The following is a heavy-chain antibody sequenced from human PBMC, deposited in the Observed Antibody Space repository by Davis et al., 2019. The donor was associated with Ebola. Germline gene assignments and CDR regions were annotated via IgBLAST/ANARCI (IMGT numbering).Heavy chain of an antibody. Sequence: GSLRLSCAASGFTLSSYSMNWVRQPPGKGLEWIGEINHNGVTNCNPSLESRVTISVDTSKNQFSLKLSSVTAADTAVYYCAGYGDYFLGWGQGTLVTVSS. D-gene: IGHD4-17*01. V-gene: IGHV4-34*08. CDR1: GFTLSSYS. CDR2: INHNGVT. CDR3: AGYGDYFLG. J-gene: IGHJ4*02.